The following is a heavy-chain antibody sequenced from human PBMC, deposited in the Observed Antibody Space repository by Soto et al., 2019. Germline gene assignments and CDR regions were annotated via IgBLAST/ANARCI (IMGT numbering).Heavy chain of an antibody. CDR3: ARLTSSSWAWAFDI. CDR1: GGSISSSDCY. D-gene: IGHD6-13*01. CDR2: ICYSGTT. J-gene: IGHJ3*02. Sequence: QLQLQESGPGLVKPSETLSLTCTVSGGSISSSDCYWGWIRQTPGKGLEWIGSICYSGTTYYNPSLTSRVTISVDTSKNQFSLKLSSVTAADTAVYYCARLTSSSWAWAFDIWGQGTMVTVSS. V-gene: IGHV4-39*01.